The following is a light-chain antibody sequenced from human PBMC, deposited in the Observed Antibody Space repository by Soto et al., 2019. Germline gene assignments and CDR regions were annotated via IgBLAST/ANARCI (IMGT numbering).Light chain of an antibody. Sequence: QSALTQPASVSGSPGQSITISCTGTSSDVGGYNYVSWYQQHPGKAPKLMIYDVSNRPSGVSNRFSGSKSGNTASLTISGLQGEDEADYYCSSYTGSSTPRYVVFGGGTKVTVL. CDR3: SSYTGSSTPRYVV. CDR2: DVS. CDR1: SSDVGGYNY. J-gene: IGLJ2*01. V-gene: IGLV2-14*01.